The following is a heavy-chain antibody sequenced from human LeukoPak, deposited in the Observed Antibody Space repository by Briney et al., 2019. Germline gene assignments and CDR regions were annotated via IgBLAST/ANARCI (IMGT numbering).Heavy chain of an antibody. V-gene: IGHV3-21*01. CDR1: GFTFSSYS. Sequence: GGSLRLSCAASGFTFSSYSMNWVRQAPGKGLEWVSSISSSSSYIYYADSVKGRFTISRDNAKNSLYLQMNSLRAEDTAVYYCARGGGPPVYYFDYWGQGTLVTVSS. CDR3: ARGGGPPVYYFDY. J-gene: IGHJ4*02. D-gene: IGHD3-16*01. CDR2: ISSSSSYI.